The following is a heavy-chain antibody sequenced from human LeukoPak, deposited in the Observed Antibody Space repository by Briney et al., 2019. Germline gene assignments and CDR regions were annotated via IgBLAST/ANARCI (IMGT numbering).Heavy chain of an antibody. CDR2: INHSGST. D-gene: IGHD3-22*01. V-gene: IGHV4-34*01. Sequence: SETLSLTCAVYGGSFSGYYWSWIRQPPAKGLEWIGEINHSGSTYYNPSLKSRVTISVDSSKNQFSLKLTSVTAADTAVYYCATLGEYYDSSGYYYNWGQGTLVTVSS. J-gene: IGHJ4*02. CDR3: ATLGEYYDSSGYYYN. CDR1: GGSFSGYY.